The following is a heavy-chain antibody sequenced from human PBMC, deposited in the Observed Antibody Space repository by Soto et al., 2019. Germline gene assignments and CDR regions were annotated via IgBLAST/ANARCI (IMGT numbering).Heavy chain of an antibody. Sequence: PGGSLILSCATTRFTFISYSMQRVRQAPGKGLEWVAVISYDGSNKYYADFVKGRFTISRDNSKNTLYLQMNSLRAEDTAVYYCARAYEGDYFDYWGQGT. V-gene: IGHV3-30-3*01. CDR3: ARAYEGDYFDY. CDR2: ISYDGSNK. J-gene: IGHJ4*02. CDR1: RFTFISYS. D-gene: IGHD3-16*01.